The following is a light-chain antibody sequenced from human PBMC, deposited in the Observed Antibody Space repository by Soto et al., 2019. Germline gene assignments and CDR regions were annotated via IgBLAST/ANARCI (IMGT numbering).Light chain of an antibody. V-gene: IGLV1-44*01. CDR1: SSNIGSKT. Sequence: QSVLTQPPSASGTPGQRVTISCSGSSSNIGSKTVNWYQQRPGTAPKLLIYSNNQRPSGVPDRFSGSKSGTSASLAISGLQSEDEADYYCAAWDDSRNGVVFGGGTKVTVL. J-gene: IGLJ2*01. CDR3: AAWDDSRNGVV. CDR2: SNN.